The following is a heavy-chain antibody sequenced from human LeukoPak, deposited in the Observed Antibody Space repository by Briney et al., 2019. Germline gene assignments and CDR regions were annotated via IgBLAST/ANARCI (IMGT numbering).Heavy chain of an antibody. V-gene: IGHV4-39*02. CDR2: ISHSGNT. D-gene: IGHD3-3*01. J-gene: IGHJ5*02. CDR3: ARLYFDFLSGYLDH. CDR1: GGSISSYY. Sequence: SETLSLTCTVSGGSISSYYWGWIRQPPGKGLEWIGSISHSGNTHYSPSLQSRVTMSADTSRNNFSLKLSSVTAADTAVYYCARLYFDFLSGYLDHWGQGTLVTVSS.